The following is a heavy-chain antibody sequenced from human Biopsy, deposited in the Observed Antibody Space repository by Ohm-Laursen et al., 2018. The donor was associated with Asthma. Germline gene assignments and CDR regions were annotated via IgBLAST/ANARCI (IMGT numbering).Heavy chain of an antibody. CDR2: ISYSGRI. D-gene: IGHD2-21*01. V-gene: IGHV4-31*02. CDR3: ARYCGGGFSYYEYAMDV. CDR1: GASIRSVGYY. J-gene: IGHJ6*02. Sequence: SQTPSLTWSVSGASIRSVGYYWSWARQFPGKGLEWIGYISYSGRIDYNPALNSRVTISVDTSENQFSLELKSLTAADTALYYCARYCGGGFSYYEYAMDVWGQGTPVTVSS.